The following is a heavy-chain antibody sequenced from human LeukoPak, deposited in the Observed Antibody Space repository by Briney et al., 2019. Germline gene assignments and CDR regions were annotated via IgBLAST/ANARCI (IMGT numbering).Heavy chain of an antibody. D-gene: IGHD3-10*01. V-gene: IGHV4-59*08. CDR2: IYYSGST. CDR1: GGSISGHY. CDR3: ARQTGYGLVSFDF. Sequence: PSETLSLTCTVSGGSISGHYWNWIRQPPGKGLEWIGYIYYSGSTNYNPSLKSRVTISLDTSKNQFSLKLSSVTAADTAVYYCARQTGYGLVSFDFWGQGTLVTVSS. J-gene: IGHJ4*02.